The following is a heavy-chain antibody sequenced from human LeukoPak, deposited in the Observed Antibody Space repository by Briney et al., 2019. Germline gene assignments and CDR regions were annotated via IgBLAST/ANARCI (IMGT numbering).Heavy chain of an antibody. CDR2: ISGSGGST. CDR1: GFTFSSYA. D-gene: IGHD5-24*01. CDR3: AKDPAAGDGYNAPLFDY. V-gene: IGHV3-23*01. J-gene: IGHJ4*02. Sequence: GGSLRLSCAASGFTFSSYAMSWVRQAPGKGLEWVSAISGSGGSTYYADSVKGRFTISRDNSKNTLYLQMNSLRAEDTAVYYCAKDPAAGDGYNAPLFDYWGQGTLVTVSS.